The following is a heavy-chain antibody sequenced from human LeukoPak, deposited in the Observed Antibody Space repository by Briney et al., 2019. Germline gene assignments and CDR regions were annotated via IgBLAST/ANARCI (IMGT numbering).Heavy chain of an antibody. D-gene: IGHD3-22*01. CDR1: GGSISSGGYY. CDR3: TRANYYDSGGYLPVVYPSDY. Sequence: SETLSLTCTVSGGSISSGGYYWSWIRQHPGKGLEWIVYIYYSGSTYYNPSLKSRVTISVDTSKNQFSLKLSSVTAADTAVYYCTRANYYDSGGYLPVVYPSDYWGQGTLVTVSS. CDR2: IYYSGST. J-gene: IGHJ4*02. V-gene: IGHV4-31*03.